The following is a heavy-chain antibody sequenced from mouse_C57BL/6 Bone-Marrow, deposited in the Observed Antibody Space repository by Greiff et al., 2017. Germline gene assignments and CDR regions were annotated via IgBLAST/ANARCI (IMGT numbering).Heavy chain of an antibody. V-gene: IGHV10-1*01. J-gene: IGHJ2*01. CDR1: GFSFNTYA. Sequence: DAGGGLVQPKASLKLSCAASGFSFNTYAMNWVRHAPGTGLDWVARIRSKSHNYASSYAVSVKYRISISREDSESKLYQHMNNLRAENTAMYYCVGGLYWGQGTTLTVSS. CDR3: VGGLY. CDR2: IRSKSHNYAS.